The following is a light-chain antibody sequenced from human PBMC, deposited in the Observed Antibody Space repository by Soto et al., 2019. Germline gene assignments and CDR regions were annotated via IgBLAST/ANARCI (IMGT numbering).Light chain of an antibody. CDR1: STDVGGYKY. CDR2: EVN. Sequence: QSALTQPASVSGSPGQSITISCTGTSTDVGGYKYVSWYQQHPGTAPKLMIFEVNGRPSGVSDRFSGSKSGNTASLTISGLQPEDEADYYCSALSSSSTPYVFGTGTKLTVL. CDR3: SALSSSSTPYV. J-gene: IGLJ1*01. V-gene: IGLV2-14*01.